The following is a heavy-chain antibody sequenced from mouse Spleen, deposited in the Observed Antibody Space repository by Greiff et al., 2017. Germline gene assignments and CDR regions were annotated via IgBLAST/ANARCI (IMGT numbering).Heavy chain of an antibody. CDR2: IYPGSGST. CDR3: AREGYYGNYFDY. CDR1: GYTFTSYW. Sequence: QVQLQQPGAELVKPGASVKMSCKASGYTFTSYWITWVKQRPGQGLEWIGDIYPGSGSTNYNEKFKSKATLTVDTSSSTAYMQLSSLTSEDSAVYYCAREGYYGNYFDYWGQGTTLTVSS. D-gene: IGHD2-1*01. J-gene: IGHJ2*01. V-gene: IGHV1-55*01.